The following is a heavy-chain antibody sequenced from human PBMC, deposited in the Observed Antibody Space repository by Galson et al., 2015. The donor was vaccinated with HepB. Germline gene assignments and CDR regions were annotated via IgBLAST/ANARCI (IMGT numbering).Heavy chain of an antibody. CDR3: ASGYCSSTSPCAERPAYYYYYGMDV. Sequence: SLRLSCAASGFTFSSYSMNWVRQAPGKGLEWVSSISSSSSYIYYADSVKGRFTISRDNAKNSLYLQMNSLRAEDTAVYYCASGYCSSTSPCAERPAYYYYYGMDVWGQGTTVTVSS. V-gene: IGHV3-21*01. CDR2: ISSSSSYI. D-gene: IGHD2-2*01. J-gene: IGHJ6*02. CDR1: GFTFSSYS.